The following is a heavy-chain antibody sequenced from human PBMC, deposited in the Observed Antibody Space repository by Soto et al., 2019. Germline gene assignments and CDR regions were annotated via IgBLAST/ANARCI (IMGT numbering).Heavy chain of an antibody. J-gene: IGHJ4*02. V-gene: IGHV1-3*01. CDR1: GYTFTSYA. CDR2: INAGNGNT. Sequence: QVQLVQSGAEVKKPGASVKVSCKASGYTFTSYAMHWVRQAPGQRLEWMGWINAGNGNTKYSQKFQGRVTITRDTSASTAYMELSSLRSEDTAVYYCARDPYCSSTSCHEGYFDYWGQGTLVTVSS. D-gene: IGHD2-2*01. CDR3: ARDPYCSSTSCHEGYFDY.